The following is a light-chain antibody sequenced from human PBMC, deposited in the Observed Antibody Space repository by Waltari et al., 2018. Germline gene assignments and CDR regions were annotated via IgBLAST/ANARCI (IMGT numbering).Light chain of an antibody. J-gene: IGKJ1*01. CDR3: QMYVRLPVT. V-gene: IGKV3-20*01. CDR1: QSVGRS. CDR2: DAS. Sequence: EIVFTQSPGTLSLSPGERATLSCRASQSVGRSLAWYQQKPGQAPRLLIFDASNRATAIPARFSGSGSGTDFSLTISRLEPEDFAVYYCQMYVRLPVTFGQGTKVEIK.